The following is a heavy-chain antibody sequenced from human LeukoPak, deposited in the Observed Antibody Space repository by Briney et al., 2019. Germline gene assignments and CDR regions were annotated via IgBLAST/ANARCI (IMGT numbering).Heavy chain of an antibody. CDR1: GGSISSSSYH. Sequence: SETLSLTCTVSGGSISSSSYHWGWIRQPPGTGLEWIGIIYYSGSTYYNPSLKSRVTMSVDTSKNQFSLKLSSVTAADTAVYYCARHFVSSRYQLGGNWFDPWGQGTLVTVSS. V-gene: IGHV4-39*01. CDR2: IYYSGST. CDR3: ARHFVSSRYQLGGNWFDP. D-gene: IGHD2-2*01. J-gene: IGHJ5*02.